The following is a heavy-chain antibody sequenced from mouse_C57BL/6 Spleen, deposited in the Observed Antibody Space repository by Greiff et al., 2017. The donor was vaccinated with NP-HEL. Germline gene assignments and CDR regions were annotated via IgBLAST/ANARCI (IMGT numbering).Heavy chain of an antibody. CDR3: ARGLDYYGSSYNYYAMDY. Sequence: QVQLQQSGAELMKPGASVKLSCKATGYTFTGYWIEWVKQRPGHGLEWIGEILPGSGSTNYNEKFKGKATFTADTSSNTAYMQLSSLTTEDSAIYYCARGLDYYGSSYNYYAMDYWGQGTSVTVSS. CDR2: ILPGSGST. V-gene: IGHV1-9*01. D-gene: IGHD1-1*01. CDR1: GYTFTGYW. J-gene: IGHJ4*01.